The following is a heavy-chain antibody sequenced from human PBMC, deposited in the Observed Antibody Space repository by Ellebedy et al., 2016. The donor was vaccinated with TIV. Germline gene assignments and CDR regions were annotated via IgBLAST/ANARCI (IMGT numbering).Heavy chain of an antibody. J-gene: IGHJ4*02. CDR2: IYYGDFL. CDR3: ARDGRSGPVTR. V-gene: IGHV4-31*03. CDR1: GASISSGGYY. D-gene: IGHD4-17*01. Sequence: SETLSLTXSVSGASISSGGYYWTWIRPHPGKGLEWIGYIYYGDFLNYSPSLKSRVTISVDTSKNQFSLKLRCVTAADTAVYYCARDGRSGPVTRWGQGILVTVSS.